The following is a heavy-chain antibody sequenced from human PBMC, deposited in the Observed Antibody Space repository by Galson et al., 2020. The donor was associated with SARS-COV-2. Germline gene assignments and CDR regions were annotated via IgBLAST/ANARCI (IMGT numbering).Heavy chain of an antibody. V-gene: IGHV1-18*01. J-gene: IGHJ4*02. CDR3: ARTRVVRGAQKVYYFDY. CDR1: GYTFTSYG. D-gene: IGHD3-10*01. Sequence: ASVKVSCKASGYTFTSYGISWVRQAPGQGLEWMGWISAYNGNTNYAQKLQGRVTMTTDTSTSTAYMELRSLRSDDTAVYYCARTRVVRGAQKVYYFDYWGQGTLVTVSS. CDR2: ISAYNGNT.